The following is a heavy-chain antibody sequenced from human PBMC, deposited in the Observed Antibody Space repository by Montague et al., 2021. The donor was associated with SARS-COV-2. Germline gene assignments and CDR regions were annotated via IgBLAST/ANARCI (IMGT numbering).Heavy chain of an antibody. CDR1: GGSITSYY. J-gene: IGHJ3*02. CDR3: ASTGLGAYDILTGYTVNAFDM. V-gene: IGHV4-59*01. CDR2: IYYSGST. D-gene: IGHD3-9*01. Sequence: SETLSLTCTVSGGSITSYYWTWIRQPPGKGLERVGRIYYSGSTNYNPSLKSRVTLSVDTSKNQFPLKLSSVTAADTAVYYCASTGLGAYDILTGYTVNAFDMWGQGTMVTVSS.